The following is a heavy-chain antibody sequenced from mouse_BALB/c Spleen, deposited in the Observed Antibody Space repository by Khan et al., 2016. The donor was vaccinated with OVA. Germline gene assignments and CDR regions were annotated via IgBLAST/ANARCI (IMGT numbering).Heavy chain of an antibody. CDR3: VWPYDGSAWFAY. CDR2: MWAGGST. V-gene: IGHV2-9*02. Sequence: QVQLKQSGPGLVAPSQTLSITCTASGFSLTNYGIHWVRQSPGKGLEWLGVMWAGGSTNYYSDLMSRLNIIKDNSKSQTFLQVNSQQTDDTARDTGVWPYDGSAWFAYWGQGTLVTVSA. CDR1: GFSLTNYG. D-gene: IGHD1-1*01. J-gene: IGHJ3*01.